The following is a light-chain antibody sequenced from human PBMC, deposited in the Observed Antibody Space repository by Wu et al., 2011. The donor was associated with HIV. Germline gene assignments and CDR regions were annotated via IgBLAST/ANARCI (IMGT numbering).Light chain of an antibody. CDR1: QSISTW. V-gene: IGKV1-5*03. J-gene: IGKJ2*01. CDR3: QEYKSDLNT. Sequence: DIQMTQSPSTLSASIGDRVTITCRASQSISTWLAWYQQKPGKAPKLLIYKASNLESGVPSRFSGSGSGTEFTLTISSLQPDDLATYYCQEYKSDLNTFGQGDQARDQT. CDR2: KAS.